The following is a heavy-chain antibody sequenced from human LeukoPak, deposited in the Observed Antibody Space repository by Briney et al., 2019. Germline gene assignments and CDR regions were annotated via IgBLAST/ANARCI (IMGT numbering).Heavy chain of an antibody. CDR1: GFTFSNYA. CDR2: LSGIGGNT. V-gene: IGHV3-23*01. J-gene: IGHJ4*02. Sequence: PGGSLRLSCAASGFTFSNYALNWVRQAPGKGLEWVSTLSGIGGNTYYADSVKGRFTISRDTSKNTVFLQMNTLRAEDTAIYYCARSGYSNSFYYFDYWGQGTLVTVSS. CDR3: ARSGYSNSFYYFDY. D-gene: IGHD6-13*01.